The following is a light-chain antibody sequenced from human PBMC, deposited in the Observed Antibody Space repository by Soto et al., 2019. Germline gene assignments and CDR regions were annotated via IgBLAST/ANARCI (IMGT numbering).Light chain of an antibody. Sequence: QSVLTQPPSASGTPGQRVTISCSGSSSNIGSSYVYWYQQVPGTAPKLLIYGNNKRPSGVPDRFSGSKSGTSASLAISGLRSEDEADYYCAAWDDSLSGRVFGGGTQLTVL. V-gene: IGLV1-47*01. CDR2: GNN. J-gene: IGLJ3*02. CDR1: SSNIGSSY. CDR3: AAWDDSLSGRV.